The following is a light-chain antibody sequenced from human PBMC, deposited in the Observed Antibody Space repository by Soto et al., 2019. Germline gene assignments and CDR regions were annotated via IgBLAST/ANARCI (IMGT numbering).Light chain of an antibody. CDR2: GNS. J-gene: IGLJ3*02. CDR1: SSNIGAGYD. Sequence: QSVLTQPPSVSGAAGRRVTISCTGGSSNIGAGYDVHWYQQLPGTAPKLLIYGNSSRPSGVPDRFSGSKSGTSASLAITGLQAEDETDYYCQSYDSSLSALFGGGTKLTVL. CDR3: QSYDSSLSAL. V-gene: IGLV1-40*01.